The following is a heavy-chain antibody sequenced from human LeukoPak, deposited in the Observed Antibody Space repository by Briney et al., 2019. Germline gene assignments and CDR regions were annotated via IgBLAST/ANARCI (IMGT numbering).Heavy chain of an antibody. CDR1: GFTFSSYW. CDR3: ARAVLGGDWNPSTFDY. V-gene: IGHV3-7*01. J-gene: IGHJ4*02. Sequence: PGGSLRLSCAASGFTFSSYWMSWVRQAPGKGLEWVANIKQDGSEKYYVDSVKGRFTISRDNAKNSLYLQMNSLRAEDTAVYYCARAVLGGDWNPSTFDYWGQGTLVTVSS. CDR2: IKQDGSEK. D-gene: IGHD1-1*01.